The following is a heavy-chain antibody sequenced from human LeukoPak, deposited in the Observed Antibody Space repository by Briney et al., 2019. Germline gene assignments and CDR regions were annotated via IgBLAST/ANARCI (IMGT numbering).Heavy chain of an antibody. V-gene: IGHV1-18*01. J-gene: IGHJ6*03. Sequence: PEASVKVSCKASGYTFTSYGISWVRQAPGQGLEWMGWISAYNGNTNYAQKLQGRVTMTTDTSTSTAYMELRSLRSDDTAVYYCARDPRAMARGDYMDVWGKGTTVTISS. D-gene: IGHD3-10*01. CDR1: GYTFTSYG. CDR2: ISAYNGNT. CDR3: ARDPRAMARGDYMDV.